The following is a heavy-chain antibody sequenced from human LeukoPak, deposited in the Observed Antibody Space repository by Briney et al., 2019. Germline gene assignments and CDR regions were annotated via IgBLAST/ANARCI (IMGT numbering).Heavy chain of an antibody. CDR2: ISSSSSYT. J-gene: IGHJ4*02. CDR1: GFTFSDYY. Sequence: GGSLRLSCAASGFTFSDYYMSWIRQAPGKGLEWVPYISSSSSYTNYADSVKGRFTISRDNAKNSLYLQMNSLRAEDTAVYYCARDSGSSSDYWGQGTLVTVSS. CDR3: ARDSGSSSDY. D-gene: IGHD6-13*01. V-gene: IGHV3-11*05.